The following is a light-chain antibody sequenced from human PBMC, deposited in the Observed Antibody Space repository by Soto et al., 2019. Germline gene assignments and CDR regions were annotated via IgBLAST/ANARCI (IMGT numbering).Light chain of an antibody. J-gene: IGLJ1*01. CDR3: CSYAGIVYV. V-gene: IGLV1-40*01. CDR2: GNG. CDR1: SSNIGAGHD. Sequence: QSVLTQPPSVSGAPGQRVTISCTGSSSNIGAGHDVHWYQQLPGTAPKLLIYGNGNRPSGVPERFSGSKSGNTASLTISGLQAEDEADYYCCSYAGIVYVFGTGTKV.